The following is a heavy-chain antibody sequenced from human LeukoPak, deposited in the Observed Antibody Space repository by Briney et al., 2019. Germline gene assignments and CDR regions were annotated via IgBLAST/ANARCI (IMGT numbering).Heavy chain of an antibody. CDR2: INPKSGGT. CDR3: ARGTRFGAASDTGY. Sequence: ASVKVSCKPSGYTFTRHGLSWVRQAPGQGLEWMGWINPKSGGTNYAQKFQGRVTMTRDTSISTIYMELSRLISDDTAVYYCARGTRFGAASDTGYWGQGTLVTVSS. D-gene: IGHD6-13*01. CDR1: GYTFTRHG. V-gene: IGHV1-2*02. J-gene: IGHJ4*02.